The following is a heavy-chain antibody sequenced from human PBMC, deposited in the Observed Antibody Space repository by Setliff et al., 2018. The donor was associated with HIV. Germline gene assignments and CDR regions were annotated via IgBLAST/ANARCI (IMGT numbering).Heavy chain of an antibody. CDR3: ARDPGEGGGGFLEWTIGYYYYMDV. Sequence: GASVKVSCKASGDTFTSHAISWVRQAPGQGLEWMGGIIPIFGTPNYAQKFKGRLTITADESTSTAYMELSSLRSDDTAVYYCARDPGEGGGGFLEWTIGYYYYMDVWGKGTTVTVS. CDR2: IIPIFGTP. D-gene: IGHD3-3*01. CDR1: GDTFTSHA. J-gene: IGHJ6*03. V-gene: IGHV1-69*13.